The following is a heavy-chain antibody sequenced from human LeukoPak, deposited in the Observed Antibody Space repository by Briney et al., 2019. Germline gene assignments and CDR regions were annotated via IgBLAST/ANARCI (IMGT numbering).Heavy chain of an antibody. J-gene: IGHJ4*02. CDR2: IYYSGST. D-gene: IGHD3-22*01. V-gene: IGHV4-39*01. Sequence: SETLSLTCTVSGGSISSSSYYWGWIRQPPGKGLEWIGSIYYSGSTYYNPSLKSRVTISVETSKNPFSLKLSSVTAADTAVYSCASHLLQDSSGYPPYYFDYWGQGTLVTVSS. CDR1: GGSISSSSYY. CDR3: ASHLLQDSSGYPPYYFDY.